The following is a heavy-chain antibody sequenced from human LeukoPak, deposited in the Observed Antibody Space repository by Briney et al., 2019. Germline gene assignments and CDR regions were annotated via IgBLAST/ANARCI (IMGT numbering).Heavy chain of an antibody. V-gene: IGHV4-59*01. D-gene: IGHD3-22*01. CDR2: IYYSGST. CDR1: GGSISSYY. J-gene: IGHJ6*03. CDR3: ARDQSGYYYDSSGSGYYYYMDV. Sequence: SETLSLTCTVSGGSISSYYWSWIRQPPGKGLEWIGYIYYSGSTNYNPSLKSRVTISVDTSKNQFSLKLSSVTAADTAVYYCARDQSGYYYDSSGSGYYYYMDVWGKGTTVTVSS.